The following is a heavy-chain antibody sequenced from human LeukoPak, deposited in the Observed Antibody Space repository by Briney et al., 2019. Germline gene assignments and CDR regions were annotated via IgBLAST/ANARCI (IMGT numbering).Heavy chain of an antibody. CDR3: ARDAGNSSGWNDFDY. D-gene: IGHD6-19*01. CDR2: ISSSSPYM. V-gene: IGHV3-21*01. Sequence: GGSLRLSCAASGFTFTSYSMNWVRQAPGKGLEWVSSISSSSPYMYYADSVKGRFTISRDNAKNSLSLQMHSLRAEDTAVYYCARDAGNSSGWNDFDYWGQGTLVTVSS. CDR1: GFTFTSYS. J-gene: IGHJ4*02.